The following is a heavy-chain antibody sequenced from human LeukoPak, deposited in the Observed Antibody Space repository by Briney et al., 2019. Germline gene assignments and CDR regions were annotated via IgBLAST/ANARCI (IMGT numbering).Heavy chain of an antibody. CDR1: GFTFSSYA. J-gene: IGHJ6*03. V-gene: IGHV3-30-3*01. Sequence: GGSLRLSCAASGFTFSSYAMHWVRQAPGKGLEWVAVISYDGSNKYYADSVKGRFPISRDNSKNTLYLQMNSLRAEDTAVYYCARDKFFGVVIYYYYYYMDVWGKGTTVTVSS. CDR2: ISYDGSNK. D-gene: IGHD3-3*01. CDR3: ARDKFFGVVIYYYYYYMDV.